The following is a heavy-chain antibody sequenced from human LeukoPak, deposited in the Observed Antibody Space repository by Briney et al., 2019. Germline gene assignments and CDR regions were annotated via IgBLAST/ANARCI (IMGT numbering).Heavy chain of an antibody. CDR3: AKGSTSFQLYYFDY. D-gene: IGHD3-16*02. CDR2: INGSGGGNT. V-gene: IGHV3-23*01. J-gene: IGHJ4*02. Sequence: GGSLRLSCVASRFTFSTYAMSWVRQAPGKGLEWVSTINGSGGGNTYYAASVKGRFTISRDNSKNTLYLQLNSLRAEDTAVYYCAKGSTSFQLYYFDYWGQGTLVTVSS. CDR1: RFTFSTYA.